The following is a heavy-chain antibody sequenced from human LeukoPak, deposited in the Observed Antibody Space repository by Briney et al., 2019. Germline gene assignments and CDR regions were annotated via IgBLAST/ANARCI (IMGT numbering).Heavy chain of an antibody. Sequence: GGSLRLSCAASGFTFSSYAMSWVRQAPVKGLEWVSAIGGSGGSTYYADSVKGRFTISRDNSKNTLYLQMNSLRAEDTAVYYCATPLLAGLESDYWGQGTLVTVSS. D-gene: IGHD6-19*01. CDR2: IGGSGGST. J-gene: IGHJ4*02. CDR3: ATPLLAGLESDY. CDR1: GFTFSSYA. V-gene: IGHV3-23*01.